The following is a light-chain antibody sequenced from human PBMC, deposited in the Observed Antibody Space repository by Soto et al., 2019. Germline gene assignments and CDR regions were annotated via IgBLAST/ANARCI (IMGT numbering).Light chain of an antibody. CDR2: AAS. J-gene: IGKJ1*01. CDR1: QGISNY. CDR3: QKYNSAPWT. V-gene: IGKV1-27*01. Sequence: DIQMTQSPSSLSASVGDRVTIICRASQGISNYLAWYQQKPGKVPKLLIYAASTLQSGVPSRFSGSGSGTEFTLTISSLQPEDVATYYCQKYNSAPWTFGQGTKVEIK.